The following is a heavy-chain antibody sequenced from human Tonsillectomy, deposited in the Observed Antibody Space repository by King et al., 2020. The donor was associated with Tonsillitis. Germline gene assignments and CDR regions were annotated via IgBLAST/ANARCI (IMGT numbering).Heavy chain of an antibody. Sequence: QLVQSGAEVKKPGESLKISCKGSGYSFSSNWIGWVRQMPGKGLEWMGIIYLGDSDTRYSPSFQGQVTISADKSISSAYLQWSSLKASDTAMYFCASRLGYSSSSVVFDIWGQGTMVTVSS. D-gene: IGHD6-6*01. CDR1: GYSFSSNW. CDR2: IYLGDSDT. J-gene: IGHJ3*02. V-gene: IGHV5-51*01. CDR3: ASRLGYSSSSVVFDI.